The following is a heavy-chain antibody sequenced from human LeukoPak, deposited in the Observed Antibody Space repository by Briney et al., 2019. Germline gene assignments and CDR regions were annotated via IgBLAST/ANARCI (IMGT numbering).Heavy chain of an antibody. CDR3: ARVDYYDRSGYFDY. V-gene: IGHV5-51*01. J-gene: IGHJ4*02. D-gene: IGHD3-22*01. CDR2: IYPGDSDT. CDR1: GYSFSNYW. Sequence: GESLKISCEGSGYSFSNYWLGWVRQMPGKGLEWMGSIYPGDSDTRYSPSFQGQVTISADKSISTAYLQWSSLKAPDTAMYYCARVDYYDRSGYFDYWGQGTQVTVSS.